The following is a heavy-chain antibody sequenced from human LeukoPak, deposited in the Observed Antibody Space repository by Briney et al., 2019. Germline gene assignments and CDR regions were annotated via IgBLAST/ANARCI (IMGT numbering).Heavy chain of an antibody. J-gene: IGHJ4*02. CDR2: ISSSSNYI. CDR1: GFTFSSYS. D-gene: IGHD3-3*01. Sequence: GGSLRLSCAASGFTFSSYSMTWVRQAPGKGLEWVSSISSSSNYIYYADSVKGRFTISRDNAKNSLYLQMNSLRAEDTAVYYCARDRMDFWSGGLIDYWGQGTLVTVSS. CDR3: ARDRMDFWSGGLIDY. V-gene: IGHV3-21*01.